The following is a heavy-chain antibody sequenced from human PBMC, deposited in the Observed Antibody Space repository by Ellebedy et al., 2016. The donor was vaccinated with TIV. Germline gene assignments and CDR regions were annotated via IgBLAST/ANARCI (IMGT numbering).Heavy chain of an antibody. CDR1: GLIFSSYW. J-gene: IGHJ4*02. V-gene: IGHV3-74*03. D-gene: IGHD6-19*01. Sequence: GESLKISXAASGLIFSSYWMHWVRQSPGKGLVWVSCINNDGSTTKYADSVKGRFTISRDNSKNTLYLQMNSLRAEDTAIYYCTKGLVYVAGATSGVDHWGQGNLVSVSS. CDR2: INNDGSTT. CDR3: TKGLVYVAGATSGVDH.